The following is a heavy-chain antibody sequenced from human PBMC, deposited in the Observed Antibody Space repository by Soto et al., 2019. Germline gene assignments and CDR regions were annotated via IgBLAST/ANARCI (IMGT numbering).Heavy chain of an antibody. V-gene: IGHV4-59*01. CDR3: ASRLALATTTGYAFGL. Sequence: QVQLPESGPGLVKPSETLSLTCTVSSGSIINYYWSWIRQPPGKGLEWIGFIYYSGSTNYNSFLKSRAPMSVDMSRQQSSLRLNSVTAADTAVYYCASRLALATTTGYAFGLWGQGTMVTVSS. D-gene: IGHD1-26*01. CDR1: SGSIINYY. CDR2: IYYSGST. J-gene: IGHJ3*01.